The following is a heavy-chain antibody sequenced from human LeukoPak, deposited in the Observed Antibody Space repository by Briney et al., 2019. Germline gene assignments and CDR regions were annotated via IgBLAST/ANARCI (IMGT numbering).Heavy chain of an antibody. D-gene: IGHD6-13*01. CDR2: ISGSGVST. J-gene: IGHJ4*02. V-gene: IGHV3-23*01. CDR3: ARDGGSSWYFDY. Sequence: GGSLRLSCAASGFTFSSYAMSWVRQAPGKGLEWVSAISGSGVSTYYADSVKGRFTISRDNSKKTLYLQMNSLRAEDTALYYCARDGGSSWYFDYWGQGTLVTVSS. CDR1: GFTFSSYA.